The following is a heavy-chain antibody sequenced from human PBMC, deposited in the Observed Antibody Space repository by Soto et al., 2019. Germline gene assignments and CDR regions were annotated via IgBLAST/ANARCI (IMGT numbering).Heavy chain of an antibody. J-gene: IGHJ4*02. CDR2: INAGNGNT. D-gene: IGHD3-16*01. Sequence: ASVKVSCKASGYTFTNYAIHWVRQAPGQRLEWMGWINAGNGNTKYSQKFQGRVTITRDTSASTAYMELSSLRSEDTAVYYCARGLNVYYSDXWGQGTLVTVSS. V-gene: IGHV1-3*01. CDR1: GYTFTNYA. CDR3: ARGLNVYYSDX.